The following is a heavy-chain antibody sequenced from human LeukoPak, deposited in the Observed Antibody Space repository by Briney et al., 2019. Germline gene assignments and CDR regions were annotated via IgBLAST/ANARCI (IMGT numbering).Heavy chain of an antibody. V-gene: IGHV3-21*01. CDR1: GFTFSSYS. Sequence: GGSLRLSCAASGFTFSSYSMNWVRQAPGKGLEWVSSISSSSSYIYYADSVKGRFTIPRDNAKNSLYLQMNSLRAEDTAVYYCARGRGDYDILTGYHPNWGQGTLVTVSS. CDR3: ARGRGDYDILTGYHPN. J-gene: IGHJ4*02. D-gene: IGHD3-9*01. CDR2: ISSSSSYI.